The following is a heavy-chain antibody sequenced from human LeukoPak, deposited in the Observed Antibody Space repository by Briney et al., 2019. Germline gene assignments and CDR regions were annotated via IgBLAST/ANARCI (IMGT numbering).Heavy chain of an antibody. J-gene: IGHJ5*02. CDR2: FDPEDGET. CDR1: GYTLTELS. V-gene: IGHV1-24*01. CDR3: ATVNEYSSSSTQFDP. Sequence: ASVKVSCKVSGYTLTELSMHWVRQAPGKGLEWMGGFDPEDGETIYAQKFQGRVTMTEDTSTDTAYMELSSLRSEDTAVYCCATVNEYSSSSTQFDPWGQGTLVTVSS. D-gene: IGHD6-6*01.